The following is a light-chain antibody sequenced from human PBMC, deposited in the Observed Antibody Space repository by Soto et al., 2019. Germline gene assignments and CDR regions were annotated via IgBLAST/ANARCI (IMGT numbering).Light chain of an antibody. CDR1: QSVSSTY. CDR3: QQYASSPRT. J-gene: IGKJ1*01. V-gene: IGKV3-20*01. Sequence: PGERATLSCRASQSVSSTYLAWYQQKPGQAPRLLIYGASSRATGIPDRFSGSGSGTDFTLTISRLEPEDFAVYYCQQYASSPRTFGQGTKVEIK. CDR2: GAS.